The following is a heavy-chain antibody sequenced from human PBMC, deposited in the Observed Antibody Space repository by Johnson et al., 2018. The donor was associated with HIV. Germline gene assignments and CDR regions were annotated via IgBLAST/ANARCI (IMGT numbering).Heavy chain of an antibody. CDR2: IKGDGSEK. CDR3: ARDGTTGPSGDAFDL. J-gene: IGHJ3*01. V-gene: IGHV3-7*03. D-gene: IGHD4-17*01. CDR1: GFTFRSYA. Sequence: VQLVESGGGVMQPGKSLRLSCEASGFTFRSYAMHWVRQAPGKGLEWVANIKGDGSEKYYVDSVRGRFTISRDNAKNSLYLQMNSLRADDTAVYYCARDGTTGPSGDAFDLWGQGTMVTVSS.